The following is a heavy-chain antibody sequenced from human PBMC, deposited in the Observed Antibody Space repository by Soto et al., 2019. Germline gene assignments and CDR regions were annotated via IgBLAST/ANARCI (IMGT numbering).Heavy chain of an antibody. CDR3: ASYDSSGYSH. Sequence: GGSLRLSCAASGFTFSSYWMHWVRQAPGKGLEWVSYISSSRSTIYYADSVKGRFTISRDNAKNSLYLQMNSLRAEDTAVYYCASYDSSGYSHWGQGTLVTVSS. V-gene: IGHV3-48*01. J-gene: IGHJ4*02. D-gene: IGHD3-22*01. CDR1: GFTFSSYW. CDR2: ISSSRSTI.